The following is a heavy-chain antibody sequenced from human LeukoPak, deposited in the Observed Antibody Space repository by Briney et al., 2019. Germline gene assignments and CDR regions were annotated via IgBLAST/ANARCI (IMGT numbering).Heavy chain of an antibody. CDR2: IYHSGST. CDR1: SYSISSGYY. Sequence: SETLSLTCTVSSYSISSGYYWGWIRQPPGKGLEWIGSIYHSGSTYYNPSLKSRVTISVDTSKNQFSLKLSSVTAADTAVYYCARDFGGDRDYWGQGTLVTVSS. J-gene: IGHJ4*02. D-gene: IGHD3-10*01. CDR3: ARDFGGDRDY. V-gene: IGHV4-38-2*02.